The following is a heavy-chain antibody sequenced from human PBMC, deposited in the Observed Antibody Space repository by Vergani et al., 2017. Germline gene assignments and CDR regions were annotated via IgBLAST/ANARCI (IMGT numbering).Heavy chain of an antibody. CDR1: GGSISSSSYY. CDR3: ARVPDFYDSSGYYYFDY. CDR2: IYYSGST. Sequence: QLQLQESGPGLVKPSETLSLTCTVSGGSISSSSYYWGWIRQPPGKGLEWIGYIYYSGSTYYNPSLKSRVTISVDTSKNQFSLKLSSVTAADTAVYYCARVPDFYDSSGYYYFDYWGQGTLVTVSS. J-gene: IGHJ4*02. D-gene: IGHD3-22*01. V-gene: IGHV4-31*03.